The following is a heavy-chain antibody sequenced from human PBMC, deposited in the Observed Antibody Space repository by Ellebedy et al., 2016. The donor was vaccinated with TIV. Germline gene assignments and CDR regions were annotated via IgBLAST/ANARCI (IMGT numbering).Heavy chain of an antibody. Sequence: ASVKVSXKASGYTFTSYGISWVRQAPGQGLEWMGWISAYNGNTNYAQKLQGRVTMTTDTSTSTAYMELRSLRSEDTAVYYCAREGVAFAIRSIQFDYWGQGTLVTVSS. CDR2: ISAYNGNT. D-gene: IGHD2/OR15-2a*01. CDR3: AREGVAFAIRSIQFDY. J-gene: IGHJ4*02. CDR1: GYTFTSYG. V-gene: IGHV1-18*04.